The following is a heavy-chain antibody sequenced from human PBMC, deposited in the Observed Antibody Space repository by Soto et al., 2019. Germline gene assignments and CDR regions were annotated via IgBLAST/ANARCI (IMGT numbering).Heavy chain of an antibody. D-gene: IGHD6-13*01. Sequence: SETLSLTCTVSGGSISSYYWSWIRQPPGKGLEWIGYIYYSGSTNYNPSLKSRVTISVDTSKNQFSLKLSSVTAADTAVYYCARVPGYSSSWYTYYYMDVWGKGTTVTVSS. CDR1: GGSISSYY. V-gene: IGHV4-59*01. CDR2: IYYSGST. J-gene: IGHJ6*03. CDR3: ARVPGYSSSWYTYYYMDV.